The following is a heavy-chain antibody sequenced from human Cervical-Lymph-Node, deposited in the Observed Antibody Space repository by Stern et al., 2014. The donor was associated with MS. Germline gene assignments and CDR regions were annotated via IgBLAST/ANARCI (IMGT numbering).Heavy chain of an antibody. D-gene: IGHD3-16*01. CDR2: IWSDGSNK. CDR3: ARDRFDFDY. J-gene: IGHJ4*02. CDR1: GFTFSSYD. Sequence: VHLVESGGGVVQPGRSLRLSCAASGFTFSSYDMHWVRQAPGKGLEWVTIIWSDGSNKYYADSVKGRFTISRDNSKNMLYLQMNSLRAGDTAVYYCARDRFDFDYWGQGTLVTVSS. V-gene: IGHV3-33*01.